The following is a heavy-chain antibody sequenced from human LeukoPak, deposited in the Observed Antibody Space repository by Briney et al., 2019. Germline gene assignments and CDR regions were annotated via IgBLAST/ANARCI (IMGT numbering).Heavy chain of an antibody. Sequence: GGSLRLSCAASGFTFSTYWMTWVRQAPGKGLEWVANIKQDGSEKYYVDSVKGRFSISRDNAKNSLYLQMNSLRADDTAVYYCARGYDSSGWIYWGQGTLVTVSS. V-gene: IGHV3-7*01. D-gene: IGHD3-22*01. CDR2: IKQDGSEK. CDR1: GFTFSTYW. J-gene: IGHJ4*02. CDR3: ARGYDSSGWIY.